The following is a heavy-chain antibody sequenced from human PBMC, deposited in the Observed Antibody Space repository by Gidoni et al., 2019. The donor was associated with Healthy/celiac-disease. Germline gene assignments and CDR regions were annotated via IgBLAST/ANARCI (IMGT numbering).Heavy chain of an antibody. Sequence: QVQLQESGPGLVKPSETLSLTCTVSGGSISSYYWSWIRQPPGKGLEWIGYIYYSGSTNYNPSLKSRVTISVDTSKNQFSLKLSSVTAADTAVYYCARSQLWLDYFDYWGQGTLVTVSS. CDR1: GGSISSYY. D-gene: IGHD5-18*01. CDR2: IYYSGST. CDR3: ARSQLWLDYFDY. J-gene: IGHJ4*02. V-gene: IGHV4-59*01.